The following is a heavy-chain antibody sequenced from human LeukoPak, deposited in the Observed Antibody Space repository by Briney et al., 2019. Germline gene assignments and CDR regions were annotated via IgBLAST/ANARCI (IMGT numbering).Heavy chain of an antibody. Sequence: SETLSLTCTVSGGSISSYYWSWIRQPPGKGLEWIGYIYYSGSTNYNPSLKSRVTISVDTSKNQFSLKLSSVTAADTAVYYCARVPDLGYCTNGVCYSFDYWGQGTLVTVSS. D-gene: IGHD2-8*01. CDR1: GGSISSYY. CDR3: ARVPDLGYCTNGVCYSFDY. CDR2: IYYSGST. V-gene: IGHV4-59*12. J-gene: IGHJ4*02.